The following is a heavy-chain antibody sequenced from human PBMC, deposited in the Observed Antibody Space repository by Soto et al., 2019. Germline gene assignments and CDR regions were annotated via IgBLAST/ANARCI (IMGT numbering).Heavy chain of an antibody. J-gene: IGHJ6*03. CDR3: ARDGDGDWDYHYYYMDV. Sequence: QVQLVESGGGVVQPGRSLRLSCAASGFTFSSYGMHWVRQAPGKGLEWVAVIWYDGSNKYYADSVKGRFTISRDNSKNTLYLQMNSLRAEDTAVYYCARDGDGDWDYHYYYMDVWGKGTTVTVSS. CDR1: GFTFSSYG. CDR2: IWYDGSNK. D-gene: IGHD4-17*01. V-gene: IGHV3-33*01.